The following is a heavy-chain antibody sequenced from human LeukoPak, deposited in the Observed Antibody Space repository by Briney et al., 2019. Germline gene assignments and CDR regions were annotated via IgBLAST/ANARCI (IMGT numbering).Heavy chain of an antibody. D-gene: IGHD6-6*01. Sequence: GGSLRLSCAASGFTFSSHWMTWVRQAPGKGLEWVANIKQEGSEKYYVDSVKGRFSISRDNAKSSLYLQMNSLRDEDTAVYYCARASSSAFDYWGQGTVVTVSS. CDR3: ARASSSAFDY. CDR2: IKQEGSEK. J-gene: IGHJ4*02. CDR1: GFTFSSHW. V-gene: IGHV3-7*01.